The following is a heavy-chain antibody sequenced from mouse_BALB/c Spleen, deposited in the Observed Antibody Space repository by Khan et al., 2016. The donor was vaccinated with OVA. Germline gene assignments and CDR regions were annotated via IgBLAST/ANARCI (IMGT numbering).Heavy chain of an antibody. D-gene: IGHD1-2*01. V-gene: IGHV3-2*02. J-gene: IGHJ2*01. CDR3: ARTARIKY. Sequence: EAQPQESGPGLVKPSQSLSLTCTVTGYSITSGYGWNWIRQFPGNKLEWMGYISYSGSTNYNPSLKSRISITRDTSKNQFFLQLNSVTTEDTATYYCARTARIKYWGQGTTLTVSS. CDR2: ISYSGST. CDR1: GYSITSGYG.